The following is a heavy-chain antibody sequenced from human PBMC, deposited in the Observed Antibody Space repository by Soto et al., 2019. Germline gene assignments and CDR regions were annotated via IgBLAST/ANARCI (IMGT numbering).Heavy chain of an antibody. CDR3: ARESEDLTANFDY. CDR2: ISSTTNYI. J-gene: IGHJ4*02. V-gene: IGHV3-21*06. Sequence: GGSLRLSXAASGFTFTRYSMNWVRQAPGKGLEWVSSISSTTNYIYYGDSMKGRFTISRDNAKNSLYLEMNSLRAEDTAVYYCARESEDLTANFDYWGQGNLVTVSS. CDR1: GFTFTRYS.